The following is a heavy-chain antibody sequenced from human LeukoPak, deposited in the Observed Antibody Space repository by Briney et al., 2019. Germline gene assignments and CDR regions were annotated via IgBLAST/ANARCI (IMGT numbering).Heavy chain of an antibody. CDR3: ARDLRVRGVISRDYYYYYGMDV. D-gene: IGHD3-10*01. Sequence: GGSLRLSCAASGFTFSSYSMNWVRQAPGKGLEWVSSISSSSSYIYYADSVKGRFTISRDNAKNSLYLQMNSLRAEDTAVYYCARDLRVRGVISRDYYYYYGMDVWGQGTTVTVSS. V-gene: IGHV3-21*01. CDR1: GFTFSSYS. CDR2: ISSSSSYI. J-gene: IGHJ6*02.